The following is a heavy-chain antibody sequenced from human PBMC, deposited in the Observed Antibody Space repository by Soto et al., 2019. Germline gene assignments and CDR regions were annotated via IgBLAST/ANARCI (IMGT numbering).Heavy chain of an antibody. CDR1: GFTFTTYA. Sequence: PGGSLRLSCAASGFTFTTYAMSWVRQAPGKGLEWVSAISGSGGGTYYTDSVKGRFTISRDNSKNTLYLQLNSLRGEDTAVYYCAKEGLYCPRTSCYGSGYFLEWGQGT. J-gene: IGHJ1*01. D-gene: IGHD2-2*01. V-gene: IGHV3-23*01. CDR2: ISGSGGGT. CDR3: AKEGLYCPRTSCYGSGYFLE.